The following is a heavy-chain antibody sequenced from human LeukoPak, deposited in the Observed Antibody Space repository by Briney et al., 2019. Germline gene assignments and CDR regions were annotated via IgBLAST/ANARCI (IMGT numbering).Heavy chain of an antibody. V-gene: IGHV1-2*02. Sequence: ASVKVSCKASGYTFTDYYIHWVRQAPGQGLEWMGWINPNSGGTHYAQKFLGRVTMTRDTSISTVYMELSRLRSDDTAVYYCARATPFYYGGIDDYYLEYLHHWGQGTLVTVSS. CDR1: GYTFTDYY. CDR2: INPNSGGT. D-gene: IGHD3-22*01. CDR3: ARATPFYYGGIDDYYLEYLHH. J-gene: IGHJ1*01.